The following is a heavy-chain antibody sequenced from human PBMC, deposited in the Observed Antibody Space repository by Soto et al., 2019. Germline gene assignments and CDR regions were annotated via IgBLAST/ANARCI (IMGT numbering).Heavy chain of an antibody. J-gene: IGHJ5*02. Sequence: SETLSLTCTVSGGSISSYYWSWIRQPPGKGLEWIGNIHYSGSTNYNPSLKSRVSISVDTSKNQFSLKLSSVTAADTAVYYCARGVGCCTSTSCRGWFDPWGQGTLVTVSS. CDR1: GGSISSYY. CDR3: ARGVGCCTSTSCRGWFDP. CDR2: IHYSGST. V-gene: IGHV4-59*01. D-gene: IGHD2-2*01.